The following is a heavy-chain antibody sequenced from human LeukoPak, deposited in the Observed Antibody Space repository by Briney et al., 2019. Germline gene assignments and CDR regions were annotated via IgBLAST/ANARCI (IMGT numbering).Heavy chain of an antibody. J-gene: IGHJ4*02. CDR2: INHSGST. CDR3: ARSKWELLDY. Sequence: PSETLSLTCAVYGGSFSGYYWSWIRQPPGKGLEWIGEINHSGSTSYNPSLKSRVTISVDTSKNQFSLKLSSVTAADTAVYYCARSKWELLDYWGQGTLVTVSS. D-gene: IGHD1-26*01. CDR1: GGSFSGYY. V-gene: IGHV4-34*01.